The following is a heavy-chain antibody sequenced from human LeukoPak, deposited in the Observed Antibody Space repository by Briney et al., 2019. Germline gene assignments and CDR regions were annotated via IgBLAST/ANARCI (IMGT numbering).Heavy chain of an antibody. CDR1: GFTFSSYA. CDR2: ISGSGGST. Sequence: PGGSLRLSCAASGFTFSSYAMSWVRQAPGKGLEWVSAISGSGGSTYYADSVKGRLTISRDNSKNTLYLQMNSLRAEDAAVYYCAKDFSRFYYDSSGDYWGQGTLVTVSS. J-gene: IGHJ4*02. D-gene: IGHD3-22*01. CDR3: AKDFSRFYYDSSGDY. V-gene: IGHV3-23*01.